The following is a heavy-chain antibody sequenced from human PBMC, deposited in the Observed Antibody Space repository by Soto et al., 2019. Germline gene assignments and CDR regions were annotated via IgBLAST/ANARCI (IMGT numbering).Heavy chain of an antibody. CDR2: IYYSGST. J-gene: IGHJ5*02. Sequence: SETLSLTCTVSGGSISSYYWSWIPQPPGKGLEWIGYIYYSGSTNYNPSLKSRVTISVDTSKNQFSLKLSSVTAADTAVYYCAREITGTLNWFDPWGQGTLVTVSS. D-gene: IGHD1-20*01. V-gene: IGHV4-59*01. CDR1: GGSISSYY. CDR3: AREITGTLNWFDP.